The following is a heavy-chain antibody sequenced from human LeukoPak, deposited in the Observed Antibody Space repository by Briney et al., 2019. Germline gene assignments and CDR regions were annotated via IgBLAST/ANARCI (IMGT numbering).Heavy chain of an antibody. CDR3: ARHTSAVTGAGAY. CDR1: GFIFSTYW. J-gene: IGHJ4*02. V-gene: IGHV3-7*04. CDR2: IKQDGSEK. D-gene: IGHD6-19*01. Sequence: GGSLRLSCAASGFIFSTYWMSWVRQAPGKGLEWVAKIKQDGSEKYYVDPVKGRFTISRDNAKNSLYLQMNSLRADDTAVYYCARHTSAVTGAGAYWGQGTLVTVSS.